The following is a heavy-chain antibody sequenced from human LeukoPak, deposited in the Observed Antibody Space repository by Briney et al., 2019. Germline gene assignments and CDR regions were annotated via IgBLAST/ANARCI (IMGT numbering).Heavy chain of an antibody. D-gene: IGHD3-9*01. V-gene: IGHV3-7*01. CDR3: ASGGVRYFDWLSAPDY. J-gene: IGHJ4*02. CDR1: GFTFSSYW. CDR2: IKQDGSEK. Sequence: GSLRLSCAASGFTFSSYWMSWVRQAPGKGLEWVANIKQDGSEKYYVDSVKGRFTISRDNAKNSLYLQMNSLRAEDTAVYYCASGGVRYFDWLSAPDYWGQGTLVTVSS.